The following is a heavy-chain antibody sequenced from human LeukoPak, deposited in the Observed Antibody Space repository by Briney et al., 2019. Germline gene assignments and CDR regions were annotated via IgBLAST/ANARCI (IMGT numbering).Heavy chain of an antibody. Sequence: GGSLRLSCVASGFTFSNYVVHWVRQAPGKGLEWVAVISFDGSNKYYADSVKGRFTISRDNSKNTLFLQMISLRPEDTAVYYCAGGDFDSSDYHTTYWYFDLWGRGTLVTVSS. V-gene: IGHV3-30-3*01. D-gene: IGHD3-22*01. CDR1: GFTFSNYV. J-gene: IGHJ2*01. CDR3: AGGDFDSSDYHTTYWYFDL. CDR2: ISFDGSNK.